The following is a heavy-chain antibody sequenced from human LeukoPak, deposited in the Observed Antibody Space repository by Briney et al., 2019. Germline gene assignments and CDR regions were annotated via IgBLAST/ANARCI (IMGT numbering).Heavy chain of an antibody. J-gene: IGHJ4*02. D-gene: IGHD7-27*01. CDR2: IDQDGSEK. Sequence: GGSLRLSCAASGFTFSNYWMNWVRQAPGKGLEWVANIDQDGSEKYYVDSVKGRFTISRDNAKKSLYLQMNSLRAEDTAVYYCARANWGWYFDYWGQGTVVTVSS. V-gene: IGHV3-7*05. CDR1: GFTFSNYW. CDR3: ARANWGWYFDY.